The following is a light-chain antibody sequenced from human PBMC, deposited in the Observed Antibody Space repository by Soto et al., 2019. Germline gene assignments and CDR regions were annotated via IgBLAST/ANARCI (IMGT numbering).Light chain of an antibody. Sequence: ELVLTQSPATLSLSPGERATLSCGASQSVSSSYLAWYQQNPGLAPRLLIYDASRKATGIPSRFSGSGSVTDFTLTIIRLEPEDFAVYYCQQYGNSPYTFGQGTKLEIK. CDR1: QSVSSSY. CDR2: DAS. CDR3: QQYGNSPYT. V-gene: IGKV3D-20*01. J-gene: IGKJ2*01.